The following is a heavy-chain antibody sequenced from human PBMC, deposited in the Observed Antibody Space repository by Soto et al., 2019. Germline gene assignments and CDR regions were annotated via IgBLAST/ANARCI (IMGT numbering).Heavy chain of an antibody. CDR2: ISSRSGTI. J-gene: IGHJ4*01. D-gene: IGHD5-18*01. V-gene: IGHV3-11*01. Sequence: PGGSLRLSCAASGFRLSDYYMTWIRQAPGQGLEWVSYISSRSGTIFYADSVKGRFTLSRDNSKNSMYLQMNSLRAEDTAVYYCAREVDRALVGSPHYFDYWGQGTLVTVSS. CDR3: AREVDRALVGSPHYFDY. CDR1: GFRLSDYY.